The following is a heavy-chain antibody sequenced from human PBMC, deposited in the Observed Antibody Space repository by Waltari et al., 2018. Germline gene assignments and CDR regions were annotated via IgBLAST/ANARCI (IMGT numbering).Heavy chain of an antibody. CDR2: ISSSTTYI. CDR3: VSGGWGFYFDY. D-gene: IGHD7-27*01. J-gene: IGHJ4*02. Sequence: EVQLVESGGGLVKPGGSLRLTCGASVFLFSRYSMNWVRQAPGKGLEWVSSISSSTTYIHYADSVKGRFTISRDNAKNSLYLQMNSLRVEDTAVYYCVSGGWGFYFDYWGQGTVVTVSS. V-gene: IGHV3-21*01. CDR1: VFLFSRYS.